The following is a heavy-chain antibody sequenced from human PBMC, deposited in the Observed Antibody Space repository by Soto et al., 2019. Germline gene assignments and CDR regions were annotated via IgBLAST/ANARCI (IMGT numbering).Heavy chain of an antibody. CDR2: IWYDGSNK. V-gene: IGHV3-33*01. D-gene: IGHD2-2*01. CDR3: ASETLDIVVVPAANDVGGCGIDY. CDR1: GFTFSSYG. J-gene: IGHJ4*02. Sequence: QVQLVESGGGVVQPGRSLRLSCAASGFTFSSYGMHWVRQAPGKGLEWVAVIWYDGSNKYYADSVKGRFTISRDNSKNTLYLKMNGWSAEETAGYYCASETLDIVVVPAANDVGGCGIDYWGEGTLVTV.